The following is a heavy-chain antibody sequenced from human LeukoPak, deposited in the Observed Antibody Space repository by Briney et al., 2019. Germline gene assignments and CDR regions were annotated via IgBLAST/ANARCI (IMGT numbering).Heavy chain of an antibody. Sequence: ASVKVSCKASGGTFSSYAISWVRQAPGQGLEWMGGIIPIFGTTNYAQKFQGRVTITADKSTSTAYTELSSLRSEDTAVYYCARYFFSGSGSYYSPSVYYYGMDVWGKGTTVTVSS. D-gene: IGHD3-10*01. CDR1: GGTFSSYA. CDR2: IIPIFGTT. V-gene: IGHV1-69*06. J-gene: IGHJ6*04. CDR3: ARYFFSGSGSYYSPSVYYYGMDV.